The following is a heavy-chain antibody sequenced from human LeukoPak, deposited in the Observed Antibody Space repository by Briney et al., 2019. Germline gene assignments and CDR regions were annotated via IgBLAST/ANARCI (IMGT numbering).Heavy chain of an antibody. CDR1: GFTVSSNY. J-gene: IGHJ4*02. V-gene: IGHV3-23*01. CDR2: ISGRAGSA. D-gene: IGHD3-10*01. Sequence: QPGGSLRLSCAGSGFTVSSNYMSWVRQAPGKGLEWVSGISGRAGSAYYADSVKGRFTISRDNSKNTLFLQMNTLRAEDTAVYFCAKAPNFASGNYYAFDCWGQGTLVTVSS. CDR3: AKAPNFASGNYYAFDC.